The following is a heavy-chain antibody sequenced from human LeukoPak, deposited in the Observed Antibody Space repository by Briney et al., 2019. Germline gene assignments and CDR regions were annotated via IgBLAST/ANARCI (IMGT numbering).Heavy chain of an antibody. V-gene: IGHV1-46*01. D-gene: IGHD3-10*02. CDR2: INPSGGST. CDR1: GYTFTSYY. CDR3: ARVVRGSNYYYGMDV. Sequence: ASVKVSCKASGYTFTSYYMHWVRQAPGQGLEWMGIINPSGGSTSYAQKFQGRVTMTRDTSTSTVYMELSSLRYEDTAVYYCARVVRGSNYYYGMDVWGQGTTVTVSS. J-gene: IGHJ6*02.